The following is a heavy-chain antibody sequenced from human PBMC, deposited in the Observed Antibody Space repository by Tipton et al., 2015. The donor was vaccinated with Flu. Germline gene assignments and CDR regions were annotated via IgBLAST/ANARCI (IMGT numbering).Heavy chain of an antibody. V-gene: IGHV4-59*01. CDR1: GGSISSYY. CDR2: IYYSGST. Sequence: TLSLTCTVSGGSISSYYWSWIRQPPGKGLEWIGYIYYSGSTNYNPSLKSRVTISVDTPKNQFSLKLSSVTAADTAVYYCARSARIAAGYWYFDLWGRGTLVTVSS. D-gene: IGHD6-13*01. CDR3: ARSARIAAGYWYFDL. J-gene: IGHJ2*01.